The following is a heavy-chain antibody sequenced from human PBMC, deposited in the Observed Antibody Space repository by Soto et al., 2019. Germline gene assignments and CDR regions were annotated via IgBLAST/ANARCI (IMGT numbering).Heavy chain of an antibody. J-gene: IGHJ4*02. D-gene: IGHD6-13*01. CDR3: ARSLGSSSWQYFDY. Sequence: GGSLRLSCAASGFTFSSYGMHWVRQAPGKGLEWVAVIWYDGSNKYYADSVKGRFTISRDNSKNTLYLQMNSLRAEDTAVYYCARSLGSSSWQYFDYWGQGTLVTVAS. V-gene: IGHV3-33*01. CDR1: GFTFSSYG. CDR2: IWYDGSNK.